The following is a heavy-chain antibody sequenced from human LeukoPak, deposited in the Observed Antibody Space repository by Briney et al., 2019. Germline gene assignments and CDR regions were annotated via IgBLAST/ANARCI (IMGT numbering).Heavy chain of an antibody. CDR1: GYTFTSYG. CDR3: ARDEDTAMVNFDY. J-gene: IGHJ4*02. D-gene: IGHD5-18*01. Sequence: ASVTVSCKASGYTFTSYGIRWVRPAPGQGLEWMGWISAYNGNTNYAQKLQGRVTMTTDTSTSTAYMELRSLRSDDTAVYYCARDEDTAMVNFDYWGQGTLVTVSS. CDR2: ISAYNGNT. V-gene: IGHV1-18*01.